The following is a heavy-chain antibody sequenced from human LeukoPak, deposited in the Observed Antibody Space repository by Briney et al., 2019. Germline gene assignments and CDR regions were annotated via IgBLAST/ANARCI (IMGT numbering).Heavy chain of an antibody. Sequence: GESLKISCKGSGYNFTSYWISWVRQMPGKGLEWMGRIDPSDSYTNYSPSFQGHVTISTDKSIFTAYLQWSSLKASDTAMYYCARRRDGSIDYWGQGTLVTVSS. CDR1: GYNFTSYW. J-gene: IGHJ4*02. CDR2: IDPSDSYT. CDR3: ARRRDGSIDY. V-gene: IGHV5-10-1*01.